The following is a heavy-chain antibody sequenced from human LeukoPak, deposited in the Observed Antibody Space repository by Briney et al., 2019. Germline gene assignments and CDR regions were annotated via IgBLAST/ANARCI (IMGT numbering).Heavy chain of an antibody. J-gene: IGHJ4*02. D-gene: IGHD3-16*02. V-gene: IGHV1-2*06. CDR1: GYTFTGYY. CDR3: ARGLRLGELSLYLLDY. CDR2: INPNSGGT. Sequence: ASVKVSCKAFGYTFTGYYMHWVRQAPGQGLEWMGRINPNSGGTNYAQKFQGRVTMTRDTSISTAYMELSRLRSDNTAVYYCARGLRLGELSLYLLDYWGQGTLVTVSS.